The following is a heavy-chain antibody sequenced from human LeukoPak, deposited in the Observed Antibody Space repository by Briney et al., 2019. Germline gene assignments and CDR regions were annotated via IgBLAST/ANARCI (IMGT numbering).Heavy chain of an antibody. CDR1: GGSISSSSYY. CDR3: ARRRRTAASGA. J-gene: IGHJ4*02. D-gene: IGHD6-13*01. V-gene: IGHV4-39*01. Sequence: SETLSLTCTVSGGSISSSSYYWGWIRQPPGKGLEWIGSIYYSGSTYFNLSLKSRVTISVDTSKNQFSLKLSSVTAADTAVYYCARRRRTAASGAWGQGTLVTVSS. CDR2: IYYSGST.